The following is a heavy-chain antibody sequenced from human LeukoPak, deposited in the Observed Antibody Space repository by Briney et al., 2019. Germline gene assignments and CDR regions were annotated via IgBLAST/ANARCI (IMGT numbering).Heavy chain of an antibody. V-gene: IGHV4-59*08. D-gene: IGHD6-19*01. CDR2: IYYNGST. Sequence: SETLSLTCTVSGVSISSYCWSWIRQPPGKGLEWIGYIYYNGSTNYNPSLKSRVTISVDTSKNQFSLKLSSVTAADTAVYYCARGSGRDWFDPWGQGTLVTVSS. CDR1: GVSISSYC. CDR3: ARGSGRDWFDP. J-gene: IGHJ5*02.